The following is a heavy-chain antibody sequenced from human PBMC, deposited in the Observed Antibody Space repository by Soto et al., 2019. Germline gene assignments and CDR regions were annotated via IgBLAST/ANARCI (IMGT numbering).Heavy chain of an antibody. CDR1: GGSVSSGSYY. V-gene: IGHV4-61*01. J-gene: IGHJ6*02. Sequence: TVSGGSVSSGSYYWSWIRQPPGKGLEWIGYIYYSGSTNYNPSLKSRVTISVDTSKNQFSLKLSSVTAADTAVYYCARDRGYYYGMDVWGQGTTGTVSS. CDR3: ARDRGYYYGMDV. CDR2: IYYSGST.